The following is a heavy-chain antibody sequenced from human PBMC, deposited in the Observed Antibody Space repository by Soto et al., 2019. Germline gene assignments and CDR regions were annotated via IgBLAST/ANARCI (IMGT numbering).Heavy chain of an antibody. Sequence: SETLSLTXTVSGGSISSVYYYWSWIRQHPGKGLEWIGYIYNRGITYYNPSLKSRVTISLDTSKNQFSLNLTSVTAADTAVYYCARRYYDSTAGFDPWGQGTLVTVSS. CDR3: ARRYYDSTAGFDP. V-gene: IGHV4-31*03. CDR1: GGSISSVYYY. CDR2: IYNRGIT. J-gene: IGHJ5*02. D-gene: IGHD3-22*01.